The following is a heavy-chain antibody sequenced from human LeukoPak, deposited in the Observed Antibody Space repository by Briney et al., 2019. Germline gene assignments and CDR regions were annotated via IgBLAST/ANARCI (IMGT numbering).Heavy chain of an antibody. D-gene: IGHD3-22*01. V-gene: IGHV1-18*01. CDR1: GYTFSSYD. CDR2: ISAYNGNT. CDR3: ARDRGYYDSSGYLYYFDY. Sequence: ASVKVSCKASGYTFSSYDISWVRQAPGQGLEWMGWISAYNGNTNYAQKLQGRVTMTTDTSTSTAYMELRSLRSDDTAVYYCARDRGYYDSSGYLYYFDYWGQGTLVTVSS. J-gene: IGHJ4*02.